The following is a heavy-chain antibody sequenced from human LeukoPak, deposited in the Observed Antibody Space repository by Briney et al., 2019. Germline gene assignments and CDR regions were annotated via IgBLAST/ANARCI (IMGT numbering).Heavy chain of an antibody. V-gene: IGHV4-4*09. CDR1: GDSLGTYY. J-gene: IGHJ6*04. CDR3: ARWALKGYYADV. D-gene: IGHD2-2*01. Sequence: SETLSLTCTISGDSLGTYYWTWIRQPPGKGLEWIGYIYLGVSTNYNPSLRSRVTLSVDTSKNQFSLRLTSLTAADTATYYCARWALKGYYADVWGTGTTVIVSS. CDR2: IYLGVST.